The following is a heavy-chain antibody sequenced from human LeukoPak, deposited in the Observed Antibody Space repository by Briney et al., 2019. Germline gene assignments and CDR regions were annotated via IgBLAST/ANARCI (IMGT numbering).Heavy chain of an antibody. Sequence: PSETLSLTCAVYGGSFSGYYWSWIRQPPGKGLEWIGEINHSGSTNYNPSLKSRVTISVDTSKSQFSLKLSSVTAADTAVYYCARGLFDIVVVVAATLFDYWGQGTLVTVSS. J-gene: IGHJ4*02. CDR2: INHSGST. D-gene: IGHD2-15*01. CDR1: GGSFSGYY. CDR3: ARGLFDIVVVVAATLFDY. V-gene: IGHV4-34*01.